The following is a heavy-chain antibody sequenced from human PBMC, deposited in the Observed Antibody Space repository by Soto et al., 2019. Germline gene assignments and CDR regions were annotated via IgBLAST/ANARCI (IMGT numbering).Heavy chain of an antibody. J-gene: IGHJ6*02. CDR1: GFTFSSYS. Sequence: EVQLVESGGGLVKPGGSLRLSCAASGFTFSSYSMNWVRQAPGKGLEWVSSISSSSSYIYYADSVKGRFTISRDNAKNSLYLQMNSLRAEDTAVYYCARDAARITMVRGVIVPYYYYGMDVWGQGTTVTVSS. D-gene: IGHD3-10*01. CDR3: ARDAARITMVRGVIVPYYYYGMDV. V-gene: IGHV3-21*01. CDR2: ISSSSSYI.